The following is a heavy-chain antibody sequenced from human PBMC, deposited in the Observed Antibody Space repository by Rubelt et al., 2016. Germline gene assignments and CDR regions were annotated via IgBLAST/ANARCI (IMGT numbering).Heavy chain of an antibody. CDR3: AFLLSGGHV. Sequence: EVQLVESGGGLVQPGGSLRLSCAGSGFTFSSHWMHWVRQAPGKGLEWVSRISGDGSSAYYADSVTGRFTISRNNAKNTRFLQLNSLGAEDTAVYYCAFLLSGGHVCGQGTTVTVSS. V-gene: IGHV3-74*01. CDR1: GFTFSSHW. CDR2: ISGDGSSA. D-gene: IGHD3-10*01. J-gene: IGHJ6*02.